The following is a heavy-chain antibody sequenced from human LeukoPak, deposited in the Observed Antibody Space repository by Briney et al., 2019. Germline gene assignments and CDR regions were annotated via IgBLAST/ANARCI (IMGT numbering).Heavy chain of an antibody. Sequence: GGSLRLSCAASGFTFSTYNMNWVRQAPGKGLEWVSSISCRSSDIYYADSVKGRFTVSRDNAKNSLYLQMNSLRAEDTAVYFCARPQFTTSWDFDHWGQGALVTVSS. D-gene: IGHD2-2*01. CDR1: GFTFSTYN. CDR3: ARPQFTTSWDFDH. CDR2: ISCRSSDI. V-gene: IGHV3-21*01. J-gene: IGHJ4*02.